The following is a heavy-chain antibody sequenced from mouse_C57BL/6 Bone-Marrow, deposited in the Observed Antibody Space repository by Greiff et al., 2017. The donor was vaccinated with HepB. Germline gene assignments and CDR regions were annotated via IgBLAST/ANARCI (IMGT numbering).Heavy chain of an antibody. D-gene: IGHD2-2*01. V-gene: IGHV1-82*01. CDR2: IYPGDGDT. CDR1: GYAFSSSW. J-gene: IGHJ2*01. Sequence: QVQLQQSGPELVKPGASVKISCKASGYAFSSSWMNWVKQRPGKGLEWIGRIYPGDGDTNYNGKFKGKATLTADKSSSTAYMQLSSLTSEDSAVYFCARSGDGYDVAYYFDYWGQGTTLTVSS. CDR3: ARSGDGYDVAYYFDY.